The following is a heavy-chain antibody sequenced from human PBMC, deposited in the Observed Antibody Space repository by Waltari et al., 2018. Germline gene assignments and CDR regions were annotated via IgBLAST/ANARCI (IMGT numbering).Heavy chain of an antibody. CDR2: INEERSEK. CDR1: GLTFSRFW. CDR3: ASGGHVDY. Sequence: EVQLVESGGGLVQPGGSLRLSCAASGLTFSRFWMTWVRQAPGKGLEWVANINEERSEKHYVDSVKGRFTISRDNANNSLFLQMNSLRADDTAVYYCASGGHVDYCGQGTLVTVSS. V-gene: IGHV3-7*01. J-gene: IGHJ4*02.